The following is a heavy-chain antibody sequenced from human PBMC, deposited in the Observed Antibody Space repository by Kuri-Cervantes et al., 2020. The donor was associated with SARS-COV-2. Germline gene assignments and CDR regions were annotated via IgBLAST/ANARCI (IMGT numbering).Heavy chain of an antibody. V-gene: IGHV3-73*01. J-gene: IGHJ4*02. CDR3: TTLIDY. D-gene: IGHD1-1*01. CDR2: VRGKANNYAT. Sequence: GGSLRLSCEVSGFLFSASAFHWVRQASGKGLEWVGRVRGKANNYATAYAASVEGRFTISRDDSKNMAYLQMNSLKTEDTAVYYGTTLIDYWGQGALVTVSS. CDR1: GFLFSASA.